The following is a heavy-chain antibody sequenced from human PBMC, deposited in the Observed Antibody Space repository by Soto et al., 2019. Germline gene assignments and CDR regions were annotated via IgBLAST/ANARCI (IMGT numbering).Heavy chain of an antibody. CDR2: ISYDGSNK. CDR3: AKDGEVDTLPVVRGGRGS. Sequence: PGGSLRLSCAASGFTFSSYGMHWVRQAPGKGLEWVAVISYDGSNKYYADSVKGRFTISRDNSKNTLYLQMNSLRAEDTAVYYCAKDGEVDTLPVVRGGRGSWGQGTLVTVSS. J-gene: IGHJ5*02. CDR1: GFTFSSYG. V-gene: IGHV3-30*18. D-gene: IGHD3-9*01.